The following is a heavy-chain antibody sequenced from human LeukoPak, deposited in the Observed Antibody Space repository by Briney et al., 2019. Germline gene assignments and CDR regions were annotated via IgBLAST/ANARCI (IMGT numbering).Heavy chain of an antibody. Sequence: SETLSLTCTVSGGSISSYYWSWIRQPAGKGLEWIGRIYTSGSTNYNPSLKSRVTMSVDTSKNQFSLKLSSVTAADTAVYYFAVVAEPLTFGWLGYNWFDPWGQGTLVTVSS. CDR1: GGSISSYY. J-gene: IGHJ5*02. D-gene: IGHD6-19*01. V-gene: IGHV4-4*07. CDR2: IYTSGST. CDR3: AVVAEPLTFGWLGYNWFDP.